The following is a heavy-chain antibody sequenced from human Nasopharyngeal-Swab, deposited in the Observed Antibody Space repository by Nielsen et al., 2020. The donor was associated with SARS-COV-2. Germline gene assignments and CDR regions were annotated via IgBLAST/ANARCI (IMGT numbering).Heavy chain of an antibody. CDR1: GFVFGNYA. CDR3: AKCLAYRYYYYGMGV. V-gene: IGHV3-30-3*02. Sequence: GGSLRLSCAASGFVFGNYAMQWVRQAPGKGLEWVAVISYEGSNKYYADSVKGRFTISRDNSGDTLYLEMHSLRTDDTAVYYRAKCLAYRYYYYGMGVWGPGTTVTVSS. D-gene: IGHD2-2*02. CDR2: ISYEGSNK. J-gene: IGHJ6*02.